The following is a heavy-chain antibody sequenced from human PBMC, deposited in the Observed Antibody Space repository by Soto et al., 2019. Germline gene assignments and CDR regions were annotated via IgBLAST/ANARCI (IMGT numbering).Heavy chain of an antibody. J-gene: IGHJ4*02. CDR3: ARHGYDILSGYYWFDY. V-gene: IGHV4-59*08. CDR1: GGSISSYD. CDR2: IYYSGST. Sequence: SETLSLTCTVSGGSISSYDWSWIRQPPGNGLEWIGYIYYSGSTNYNPSLKSRVTISVDTSKNQFSLKLSSVTAADTAVYYCARHGYDILSGYYWFDYWGQGTLVTVSS. D-gene: IGHD3-9*01.